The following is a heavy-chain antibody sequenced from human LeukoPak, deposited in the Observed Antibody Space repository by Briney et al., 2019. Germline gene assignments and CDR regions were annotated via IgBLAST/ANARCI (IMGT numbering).Heavy chain of an antibody. CDR2: ISGSGGST. J-gene: IGHJ3*02. Sequence: GGSLRLFCAASGFTLNSFAMSWVRQAPRKGLELVSTISGSGGSTYYADSVKGRFTISRDNSKNTVDLQMNSLRADDTAVYYCAMRNVAMVRAFDIWGQGTMVTVSS. CDR3: AMRNVAMVRAFDI. V-gene: IGHV3-23*01. CDR1: GFTLNSFA. D-gene: IGHD3-10*01.